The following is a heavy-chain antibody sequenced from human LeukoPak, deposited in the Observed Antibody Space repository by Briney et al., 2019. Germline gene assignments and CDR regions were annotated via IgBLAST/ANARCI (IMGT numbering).Heavy chain of an antibody. Sequence: QTGGSLRLSCAASGFTFSSYAMSWVRQAPGKGLEWVSAISGSGGSTYYADSVKGRFTISRDNSKNTLYLQMNSLRAEDTAVYYCARESQLYCSGGSCYSDFDYWGQGTLVTVSS. CDR2: ISGSGGST. CDR3: ARESQLYCSGGSCYSDFDY. J-gene: IGHJ4*02. CDR1: GFTFSSYA. V-gene: IGHV3-23*01. D-gene: IGHD2-15*01.